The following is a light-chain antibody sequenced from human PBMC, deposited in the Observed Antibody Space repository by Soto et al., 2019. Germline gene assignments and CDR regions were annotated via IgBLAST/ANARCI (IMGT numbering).Light chain of an antibody. CDR2: DAS. J-gene: IGKJ5*01. V-gene: IGKV3D-20*02. CDR3: QQRSNWIT. Sequence: EIVLTQSPGTLSLSPGERATLSCRASQSVSSSYLAWYQQKPGRAPRLLIYDASNRATGIPARFSGSGSGTDFTLTISSLEPEDFAVYYCQQRSNWITFGQGTRLEI. CDR1: QSVSSSY.